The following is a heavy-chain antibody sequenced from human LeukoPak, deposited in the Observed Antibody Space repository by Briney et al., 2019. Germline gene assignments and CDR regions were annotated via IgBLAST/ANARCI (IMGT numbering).Heavy chain of an antibody. CDR3: ASSTFDP. D-gene: IGHD1-26*01. Sequence: GGSLRLSCAASGFTLSSDYMSWVRQAPGEGLEWVSVIYSGGSTYYADSVKGRFTISRDNSKNTRYLQMNSLRAEDTAVYYCASSTFDPWGQGTLVTVSS. CDR1: GFTLSSDY. CDR2: IYSGGST. V-gene: IGHV3-53*01. J-gene: IGHJ5*02.